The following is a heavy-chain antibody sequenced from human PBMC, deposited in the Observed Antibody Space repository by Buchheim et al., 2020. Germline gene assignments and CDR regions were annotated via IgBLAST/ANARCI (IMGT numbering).Heavy chain of an antibody. D-gene: IGHD6-6*01. J-gene: IGHJ5*02. Sequence: QVQLQESGPGLVMPSQTLSLTCTVSGGSITYGGYYWSWIRQHPGKGLEWIGYVYYSETTYYNPSLKSRVTISVDTSKNQFSLRLSSVTAADTAVYYCARGGSSSSPPNWFDPWGQGTL. CDR1: GGSITYGGYY. CDR2: VYYSETT. CDR3: ARGGSSSSPPNWFDP. V-gene: IGHV4-30-4*08.